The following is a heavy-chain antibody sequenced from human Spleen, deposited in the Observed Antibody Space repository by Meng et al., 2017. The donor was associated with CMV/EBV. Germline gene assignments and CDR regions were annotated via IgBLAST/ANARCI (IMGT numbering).Heavy chain of an antibody. Sequence: SETLSLTCTVSGGSIGSSYYYWGWIRQPPGKGLEWIGNMYYSGNTHYNPSLKSRVTISLDTSKNQFSLRLSSVTAADTAIYYCARGGPDYDYLLSPIDYWGQGMLVTVSS. CDR2: MYYSGNT. CDR3: ARGGPDYDYLLSPIDY. D-gene: IGHD3-9*01. V-gene: IGHV4-39*07. CDR1: GGSIGSSYYY. J-gene: IGHJ4*02.